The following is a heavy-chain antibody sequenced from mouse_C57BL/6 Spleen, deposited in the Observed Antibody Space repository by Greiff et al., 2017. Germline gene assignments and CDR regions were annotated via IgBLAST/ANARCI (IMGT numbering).Heavy chain of an antibody. CDR3: ATYSNYPLLAMDD. CDR1: GYTFTTYP. Sequence: QVQLKQSGAELVKPGASVKMSCKASGYTFTTYPIEWMQQNHGKSLEWIGNFHPYNDDTQYNEKFKGKATLTVEKSSSTVYLELSRLTSDDSAVYYCATYSNYPLLAMDDWGQGTSVTVSS. CDR2: FHPYNDDT. J-gene: IGHJ4*01. V-gene: IGHV1-47*01. D-gene: IGHD2-5*01.